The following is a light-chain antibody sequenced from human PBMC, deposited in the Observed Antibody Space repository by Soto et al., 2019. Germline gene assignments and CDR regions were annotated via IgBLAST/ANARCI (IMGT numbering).Light chain of an antibody. Sequence: EIVMTQSPATLSVSPGERATLSCRASQSVSSNLAWYQQKPGQAPRLLIYGASTRATGIPARFSGSGSGTEFTLTISSLKSEDFAVYYCQQYNNCPITFGHGTRLEIK. CDR1: QSVSSN. CDR2: GAS. V-gene: IGKV3-15*01. J-gene: IGKJ5*01. CDR3: QQYNNCPIT.